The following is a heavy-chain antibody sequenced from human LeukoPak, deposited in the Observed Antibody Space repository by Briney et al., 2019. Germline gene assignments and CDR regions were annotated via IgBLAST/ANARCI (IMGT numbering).Heavy chain of an antibody. CDR2: ISPHSGDT. D-gene: IGHD7-27*01. Sequence: ASVKVSCKASGYTFTSHDINWVRQAPGQGHEWMGWISPHSGDTDYAQKFQGRVTMTRDSSISTAFIQLSRLRSEAAAINNYVRTRQNGGFDYWGQGTLVTVP. J-gene: IGHJ4*02. V-gene: IGHV1-8*01. CDR3: VRTRQNGGFDY. CDR1: GYTFTSHD.